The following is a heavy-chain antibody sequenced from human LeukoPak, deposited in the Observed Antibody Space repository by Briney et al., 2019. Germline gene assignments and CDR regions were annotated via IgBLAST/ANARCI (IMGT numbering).Heavy chain of an antibody. CDR3: ARDARPYSSGYYFDY. Sequence: KPSETLSLTCTVSGGSISNYYWNWIWQPPGKGLEWIGYIYYSGSTNYNPSLKSRVTISVDTSKNQFSLKLSSVTAADTAVYYCARDARPYSSGYYFDYWGQGTLVTVSS. CDR1: GGSISNYY. V-gene: IGHV4-59*01. CDR2: IYYSGST. J-gene: IGHJ4*02. D-gene: IGHD6-19*01.